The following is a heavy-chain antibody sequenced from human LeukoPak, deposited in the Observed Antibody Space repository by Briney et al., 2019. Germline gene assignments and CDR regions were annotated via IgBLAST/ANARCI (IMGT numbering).Heavy chain of an antibody. D-gene: IGHD3-16*01. CDR3: ADVMGV. CDR1: GYTLTELS. CDR2: FDPEDGET. Sequence: ASVKVSCKVSGYTLTELSMHWVRQAPGKGLEWMGGFDPEDGETIYAQKFQGRVTITADESTSTAYMELSSLRSEDTAVYYCADVMGVWGQGTLVTVSS. J-gene: IGHJ4*02. V-gene: IGHV1-24*01.